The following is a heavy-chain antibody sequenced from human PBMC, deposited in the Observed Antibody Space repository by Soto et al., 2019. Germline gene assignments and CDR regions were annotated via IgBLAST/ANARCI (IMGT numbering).Heavy chain of an antibody. D-gene: IGHD6-13*01. CDR1: GFSLSTSGIC. CDR3: ARTIAAAGPDYYGMDV. V-gene: IGHV2-70*01. J-gene: IGHJ6*02. Sequence: SGPTLVNPTHTLTLTCTFSGFSLSTSGICVSWIRQPPGKALEWLALIDWDDDKYYSTSLKTRLTISKDTSKNQVVLTMTNMDPVDTATYYCARTIAAAGPDYYGMDVWGQGTTVTVSS. CDR2: IDWDDDK.